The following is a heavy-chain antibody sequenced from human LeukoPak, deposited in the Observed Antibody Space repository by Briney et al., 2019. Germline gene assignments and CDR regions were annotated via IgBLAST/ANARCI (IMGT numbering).Heavy chain of an antibody. Sequence: PGGSLRLSCAASGFTFSSYSMNWVRQAPGKGLEWVSSISSSSSYIYYADSVKGRFTISRDNAKNSLYLQMNSLRAEDTAVYYCARFYCSSTSCYPDMYYFDYWGQGTLVTVSS. J-gene: IGHJ4*02. D-gene: IGHD2-2*01. CDR3: ARFYCSSTSCYPDMYYFDY. V-gene: IGHV3-21*01. CDR1: GFTFSSYS. CDR2: ISSSSSYI.